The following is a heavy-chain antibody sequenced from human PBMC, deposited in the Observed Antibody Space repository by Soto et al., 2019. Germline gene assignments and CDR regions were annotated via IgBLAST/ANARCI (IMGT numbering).Heavy chain of an antibody. D-gene: IGHD3-3*01. Sequence: GESLKISCKGSGSSFTSYWIGWVRQMPGKGLEWMGIIYPGDSDTRYSPSFQGQVTISADKSISTAYLQWSSLKASDTAMYYCARLGFGTGAYYYMDVWGKGTTVTVSS. CDR3: ARLGFGTGAYYYMDV. J-gene: IGHJ6*03. CDR1: GSSFTSYW. CDR2: IYPGDSDT. V-gene: IGHV5-51*01.